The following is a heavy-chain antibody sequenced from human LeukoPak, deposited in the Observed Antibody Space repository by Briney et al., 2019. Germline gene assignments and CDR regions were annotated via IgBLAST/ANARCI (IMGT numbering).Heavy chain of an antibody. CDR1: GGSISSGGYS. J-gene: IGHJ4*02. D-gene: IGHD4-23*01. Sequence: SETLSLTCAVSGGSISSGGYSWSWIRQPPGKGLEWIGYIYHSGSTYYNPSLKSRVTISVDRSKNQFSLKLSSVTAADTAVYYCARSAYGGNLEGYYFDYWGQGTLVTVSS. CDR3: ARSAYGGNLEGYYFDY. V-gene: IGHV4-30-2*01. CDR2: IYHSGST.